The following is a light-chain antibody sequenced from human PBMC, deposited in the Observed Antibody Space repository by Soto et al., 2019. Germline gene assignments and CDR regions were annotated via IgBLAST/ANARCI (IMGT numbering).Light chain of an antibody. J-gene: IGKJ1*01. V-gene: IGKV1-39*01. CDR1: QSVSSN. CDR3: QQSYRSPPT. Sequence: DIQMTQSPSSLPASVGDRVTINCRASQSVSSNLNWYQQKPGKVPKLLIYAASSLQSGVPSRFSGSGSVTDFTLTISSLQPEDFATYYCQQSYRSPPTFGQGTKVEIK. CDR2: AAS.